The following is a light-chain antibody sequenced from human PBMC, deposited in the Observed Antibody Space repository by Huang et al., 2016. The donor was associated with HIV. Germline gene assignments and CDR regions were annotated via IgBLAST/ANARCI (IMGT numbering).Light chain of an antibody. V-gene: IGKV1-39*01. J-gene: IGKJ1*01. CDR2: ASS. CDR3: QQSYSTPPWT. CDR1: QSISSY. Sequence: DIQMTQSPSSLSASVGDRVTITCRASQSISSYVNWYQQKPGKAPKLLIYASSSLQSGVPSRFSCSGSGTDFTLTISSLQPEYFATYYCQQSYSTPPWTFGQGTKVEIK.